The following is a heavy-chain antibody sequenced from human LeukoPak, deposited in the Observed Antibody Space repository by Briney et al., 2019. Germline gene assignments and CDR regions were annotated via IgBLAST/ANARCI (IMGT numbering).Heavy chain of an antibody. D-gene: IGHD2-2*01. Sequence: GGSLRLSCVASEFTFSNYWMTWARQAPGKGLKWVANIKGDGSKKHYLGSVEGRFTISRDDAKNSVYLQMNSLRAEDTAVYCARLRFDGSTSPTRIDYWGQGTLVTVSS. CDR2: IKGDGSKK. J-gene: IGHJ4*02. V-gene: IGHV3-7*01. CDR3: ARLRFDGSTSPTRIDY. CDR1: EFTFSNYW.